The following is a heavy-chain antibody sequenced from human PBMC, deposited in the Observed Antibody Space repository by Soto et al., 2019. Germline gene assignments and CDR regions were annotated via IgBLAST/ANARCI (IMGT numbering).Heavy chain of an antibody. CDR3: AHSRRLSGYEYYYYYYAMDV. V-gene: IGHV2-5*02. J-gene: IGHJ6*02. Sequence: QITLKESGPTLVKPTQTLTLTCTFSGFSLSTSGVGVGWIRQPPGKALEWLALIYWDDAKRYSPSLKSRLTIPKDTSKNQVVLTMTNMDPVDTATYYCAHSRRLSGYEYYYYYYAMDVWGQGTTVTVSS. CDR2: IYWDDAK. CDR1: GFSLSTSGVG. D-gene: IGHD5-12*01.